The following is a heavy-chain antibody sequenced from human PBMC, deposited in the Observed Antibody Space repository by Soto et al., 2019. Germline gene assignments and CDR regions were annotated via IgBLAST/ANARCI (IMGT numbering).Heavy chain of an antibody. CDR2: INHSGST. CDR1: GGSFSGYY. CDR3: ARRGYRRGWYSYYFDY. V-gene: IGHV4-34*01. J-gene: IGHJ4*02. D-gene: IGHD6-19*01. Sequence: SETLSLTCAVYGGSFSGYYWSWIRQPPGKGLEWIGEINHSGSTNYNPSLKSRVTISVDTSKNQFSLKLSSVTAADTAVYYCARRGYRRGWYSYYFDYWGQGTLVTVSS.